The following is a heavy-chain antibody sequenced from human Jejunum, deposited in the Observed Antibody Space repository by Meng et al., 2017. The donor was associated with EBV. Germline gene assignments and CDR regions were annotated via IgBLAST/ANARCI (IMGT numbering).Heavy chain of an antibody. CDR3: SRGSDRAKASIA. V-gene: IGHV4-34*01. J-gene: IGHJ4*02. Sequence: WGPGLLQPPGTLPPPCAVYGGSLMSHYWSWIRRPPGKGLEWIGEIHPSGIANYSPSLRSRVTISVETSKNEFSLKLSSVTAADTAVYYCSRGSDRAKASIAWGQGTLVTVSS. D-gene: IGHD3-3*02. CDR1: GGSLMSHY. CDR2: IHPSGIA.